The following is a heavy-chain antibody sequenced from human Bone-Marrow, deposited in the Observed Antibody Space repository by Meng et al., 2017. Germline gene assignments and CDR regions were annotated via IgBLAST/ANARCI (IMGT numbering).Heavy chain of an antibody. CDR1: GGSFSGYY. V-gene: IGHV4-34*01. D-gene: IGHD3-3*01. Sequence: SETLSLTCAVYGGSFSGYYWSWIRQPPGKGLEWIGEINHSGSTNYNPSLKSRVTISVDTSKNQFSLKLSSVTAADTAVYYCARVSTIFGVVIIRHPYYFDYWGQGTLVTVSS. J-gene: IGHJ4*02. CDR3: ARVSTIFGVVIIRHPYYFDY. CDR2: INHSGST.